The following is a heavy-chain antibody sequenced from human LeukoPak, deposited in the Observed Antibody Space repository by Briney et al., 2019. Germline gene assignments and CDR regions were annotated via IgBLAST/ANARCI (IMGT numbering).Heavy chain of an antibody. Sequence: SETLSLTCTVSGGSISSYYWSWIRQPPGKGLEWIGYIYTSGSTNSNPSLKSRVTISVDTSKNQSSLKLSSVTAADTAVYYCARTYCSSTSCRNYYYYYMDVWGKGTTVTVSS. J-gene: IGHJ6*03. D-gene: IGHD2-2*01. CDR3: ARTYCSSTSCRNYYYYYMDV. CDR1: GGSISSYY. V-gene: IGHV4-4*09. CDR2: IYTSGST.